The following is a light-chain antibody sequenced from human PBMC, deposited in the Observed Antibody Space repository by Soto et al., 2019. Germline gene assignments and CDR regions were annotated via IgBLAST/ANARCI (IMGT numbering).Light chain of an antibody. J-gene: IGKJ1*01. CDR3: QHYGSSPRGT. V-gene: IGKV3-20*01. Sequence: IVLTQSPGTLSLSPGERATLSCWASQSVSSNYLAWYQQKPGQAPRLLIYGASTRATGIPERFSGSGSGTDFTLTISRLEPEDFAVYYCQHYGSSPRGTFGQGTKVDI. CDR2: GAS. CDR1: QSVSSNY.